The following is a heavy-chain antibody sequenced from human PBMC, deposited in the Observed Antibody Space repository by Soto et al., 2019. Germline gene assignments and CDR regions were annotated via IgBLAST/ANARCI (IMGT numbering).Heavy chain of an antibody. Sequence: EVQLLESGGGLVQPGGSLRLSCAASGFTFTSYAMSWVRQAPGKGLEWVSGISATGGSTYYADSVKGRFTISRDKSRNTLYLQMNSLRAEDTALYYCEKGGYCTSISCPRWFDPWGQGTLVTVSS. CDR3: EKGGYCTSISCPRWFDP. D-gene: IGHD2-2*01. CDR1: GFTFTSYA. J-gene: IGHJ5*02. V-gene: IGHV3-23*01. CDR2: ISATGGST.